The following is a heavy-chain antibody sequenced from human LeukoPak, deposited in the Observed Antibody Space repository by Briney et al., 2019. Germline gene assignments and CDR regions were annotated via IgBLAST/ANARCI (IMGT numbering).Heavy chain of an antibody. CDR3: AKESSGYYRPNDY. V-gene: IGHV3-23*01. CDR1: GFTFSSYA. J-gene: IGHJ4*02. CDR2: ISGSGVST. Sequence: PGGSLRLSCAASGFTFSSYAMNWLRQAPGKGLEWGLGISGSGVSTYYADSVKGRFTISRDNSKNTLYLQMNSLRAEDTAVYYCAKESSGYYRPNDYWGQGTLVTVSS. D-gene: IGHD3-22*01.